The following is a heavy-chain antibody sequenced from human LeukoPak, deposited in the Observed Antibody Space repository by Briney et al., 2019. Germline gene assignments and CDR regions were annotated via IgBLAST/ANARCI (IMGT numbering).Heavy chain of an antibody. J-gene: IGHJ5*02. D-gene: IGHD3-10*01. CDR1: GGSISNYY. V-gene: IGHV4-59*01. CDR2: IYYSGST. CDR3: ARDSGTTGEVKFDP. Sequence: SETLSLTCTVSGGSISNYYWSWIRQPPGKGLEWIGFIYYSGSTNYNPSLKSRVTISVDTSKNQFSLKVRSVTPADTAVYYCARDSGTTGEVKFDPWGQGTLVTVSS.